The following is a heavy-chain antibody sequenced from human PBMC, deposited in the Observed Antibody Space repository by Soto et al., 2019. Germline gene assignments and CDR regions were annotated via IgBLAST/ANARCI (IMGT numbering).Heavy chain of an antibody. V-gene: IGHV3-21*01. D-gene: IGHD5-12*01. CDR3: ARDFNSGYLNWFDP. CDR1: GFTFGSYS. J-gene: IGHJ5*02. Sequence: GGSLRLSCAASGFTFGSYSMNWVGQGPGKGLEWVSSISSSSSYIYYADSVKGRFTISRDNAKNSLYLQMNSLRAEDTVVYYCARDFNSGYLNWFDPWGQGTLVTVSS. CDR2: ISSSSSYI.